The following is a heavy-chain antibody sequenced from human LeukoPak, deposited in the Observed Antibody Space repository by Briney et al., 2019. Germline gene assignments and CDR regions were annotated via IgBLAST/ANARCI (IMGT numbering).Heavy chain of an antibody. D-gene: IGHD3-10*01. V-gene: IGHV1-2*02. CDR1: GYTFTSYD. J-gene: IGHJ4*02. CDR2: INPNSGGT. Sequence: ASVKVSCKASGYTFTSYDINWVRQATGQGLEWMGWINPNSGGTNYAQKFQGRVTMTRDTSISTAYMELSRLRSDDTAAYYCAARPYYYGSGSYYPFDYWGQGTLVTVSS. CDR3: AARPYYYGSGSYYPFDY.